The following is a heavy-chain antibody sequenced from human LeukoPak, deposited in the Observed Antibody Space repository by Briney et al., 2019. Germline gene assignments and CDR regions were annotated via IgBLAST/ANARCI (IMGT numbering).Heavy chain of an antibody. D-gene: IGHD4-17*01. V-gene: IGHV4-39*01. CDR2: IFYTGST. J-gene: IGHJ4*02. CDR3: ASALGTTVTFDY. CDR1: GDSIRRSSYY. Sequence: SETLSLTCTVSGDSIRRSSYYWDWIRQPPGKGLQWIGSIFYTGSTYYNPSLKSRVTISVDTSKNQFSLRLSSVTAADTAVYYCASALGTTVTFDYWGQGTLVTVSS.